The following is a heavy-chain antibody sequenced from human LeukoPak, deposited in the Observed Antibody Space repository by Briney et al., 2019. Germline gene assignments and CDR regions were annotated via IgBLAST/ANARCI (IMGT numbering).Heavy chain of an antibody. V-gene: IGHV1-2*04. CDR1: GYTFTGYY. J-gene: IGHJ6*02. CDR3: ARVANTYYYGMDV. Sequence: ASVKVSCKASGYTFTGYYMHWVRQAPGQGLEWMGWINPNSGGTNYAQKFQGWVTMTRDTSISTAYMELSRLRSDDTAVYYCARVANTYYYGMDVWGQGTTVTVSS. CDR2: INPNSGGT.